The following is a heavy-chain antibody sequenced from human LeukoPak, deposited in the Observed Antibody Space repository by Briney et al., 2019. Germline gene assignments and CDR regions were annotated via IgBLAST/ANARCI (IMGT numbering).Heavy chain of an antibody. D-gene: IGHD2-2*01. J-gene: IGHJ3*02. CDR2: ISSSGSTI. CDR3: ARAHEYIVVVPAASDAFDI. Sequence: GGSLRLSCAASGFTFSDYYMSWIRQAPGKGLEWVSYISSSGSTIYYADSVKGRFTISRDNAKNSLYLQMNSLRAEDTAVYYCARAHEYIVVVPAASDAFDIWGQGTMVTVSS. CDR1: GFTFSDYY. V-gene: IGHV3-11*04.